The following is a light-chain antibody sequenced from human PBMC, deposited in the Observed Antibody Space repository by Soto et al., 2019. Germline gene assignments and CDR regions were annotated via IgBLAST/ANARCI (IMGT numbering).Light chain of an antibody. J-gene: IGKJ5*01. CDR3: QQYLSYPIT. CDR1: QSLSSW. V-gene: IGKV1-5*03. Sequence: DIQMTQSPSTLSASVGERVTITCRASQSLSSWLAWYQQKPGKAPKSLIYKASSLESGVPSRFSGSGSGTEFTLTISSLQPDDFATYYCQQYLSYPITFGQGTRLEIK. CDR2: KAS.